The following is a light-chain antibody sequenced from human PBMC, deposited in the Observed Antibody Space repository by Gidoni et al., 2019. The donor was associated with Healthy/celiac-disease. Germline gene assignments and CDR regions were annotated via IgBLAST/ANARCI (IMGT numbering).Light chain of an antibody. CDR2: ASS. V-gene: IGKV1-39*01. J-gene: IGKJ1*01. CDR1: QSISSY. CDR3: QQSYSNLRT. Sequence: DIQMTQSPSSLSASVGDRVTITCRASQSISSYLNWYQQKPGQAPKLLVYASSSLQSGVPPRFRGSGSGTDFTLTISSLQPEDFSTYYCQQSYSNLRTFGQGTKVEIK.